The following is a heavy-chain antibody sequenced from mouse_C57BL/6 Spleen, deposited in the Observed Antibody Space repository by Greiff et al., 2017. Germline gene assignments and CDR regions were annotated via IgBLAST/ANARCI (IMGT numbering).Heavy chain of an antibody. Sequence: QVQLQQPGAELVTPGASVKMSCKASGYTFTSYWITWVKQRPGQGLEWIGDIYPGRGSTNYTEKFKSKATLTVDTSSSTAYMQLSSLTSEDSAVYYCARRGDYDAMDYWGQGTSVTVSS. CDR2: IYPGRGST. J-gene: IGHJ4*01. V-gene: IGHV1-55*01. CDR1: GYTFTSYW. CDR3: ARRGDYDAMDY.